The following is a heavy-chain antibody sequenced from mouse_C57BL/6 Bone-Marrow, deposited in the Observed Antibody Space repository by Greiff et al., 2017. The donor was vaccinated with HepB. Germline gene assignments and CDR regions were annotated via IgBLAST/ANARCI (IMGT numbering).Heavy chain of an antibody. V-gene: IGHV2-5*01. Sequence: VKLLESGPGLVQPSQSLSITCTVSGFSLTSYGVHWVRQSPGKGLEWLGVIWRGGSTDYNAAFMSRLSITKDNSKSQVFFKMNSLQADDTAIYYCAKDDYCGSRGAMDYWGQGTSVTVSS. D-gene: IGHD1-1*01. CDR2: IWRGGST. J-gene: IGHJ4*01. CDR1: GFSLTSYG. CDR3: AKDDYCGSRGAMDY.